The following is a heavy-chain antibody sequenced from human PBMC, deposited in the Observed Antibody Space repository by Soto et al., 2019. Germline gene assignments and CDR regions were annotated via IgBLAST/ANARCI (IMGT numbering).Heavy chain of an antibody. J-gene: IGHJ6*02. CDR3: ARTDRDFYGLDV. V-gene: IGHV3-11*06. CDR1: GFTFSDYY. Sequence: GGSLRLSCAASGFTFSDYYRSWLRQAPGKGLEWVSYISSSSSYTNYADSVKGRFTISRDNAKNSLYLQMNSLRAEDTAVYYCARTDRDFYGLDVWGQGTKVTVSS. CDR2: ISSSSSYT.